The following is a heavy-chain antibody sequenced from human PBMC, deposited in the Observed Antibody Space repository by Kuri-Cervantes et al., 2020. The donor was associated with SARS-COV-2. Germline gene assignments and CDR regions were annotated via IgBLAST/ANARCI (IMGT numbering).Heavy chain of an antibody. V-gene: IGHV3-30-3*01. CDR3: ARGLRKYYFDY. CDR1: GFTFNNYD. J-gene: IGHJ4*02. CDR2: ISYDGSKK. D-gene: IGHD1-14*01. Sequence: GEYLKIPCAASGFTFNNYDMYWVRQAPGKGLEWVAVISYDGSKKYYADSVKGRFTISRDNSKSTLYLPMYNLRAEDTAVYYCARGLRKYYFDYWGQGTLVTVSS.